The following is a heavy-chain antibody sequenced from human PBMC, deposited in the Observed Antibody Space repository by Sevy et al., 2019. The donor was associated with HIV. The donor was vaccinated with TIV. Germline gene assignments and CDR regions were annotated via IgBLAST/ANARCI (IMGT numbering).Heavy chain of an antibody. Sequence: SETLSLTCAVSGGSISSGLYSWNWIRQPPGKGLEWIGYIYHTGPTYYNPSLKSRVTISVDTSKNQSSLRLNSVTAADTAVYYCARDSGDYPYYFDHWGQGTLVTVSS. V-gene: IGHV4-30-2*01. CDR3: ARDSGDYPYYFDH. CDR1: GGSISSGLYS. D-gene: IGHD4-17*01. CDR2: IYHTGPT. J-gene: IGHJ4*02.